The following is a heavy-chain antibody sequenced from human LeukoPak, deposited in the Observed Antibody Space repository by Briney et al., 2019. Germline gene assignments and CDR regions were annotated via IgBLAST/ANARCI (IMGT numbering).Heavy chain of an antibody. D-gene: IGHD6-13*01. CDR1: GYTFTSYD. CDR2: MNPNSGNT. Sequence: GASVTLSSTASGYTFTSYDINWVRQATGQGHERMGWMNPNSGNTGYAQKFQGRVTMTRNTSISTAYMELSSLRSEDTAVYYCARGASRIAAAGYYYYYYMDVWGKGTTVTVSS. J-gene: IGHJ6*03. CDR3: ARGASRIAAAGYYYYYYMDV. V-gene: IGHV1-8*01.